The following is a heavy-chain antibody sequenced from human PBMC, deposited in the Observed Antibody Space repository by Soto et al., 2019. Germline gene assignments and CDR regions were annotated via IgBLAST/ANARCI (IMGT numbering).Heavy chain of an antibody. J-gene: IGHJ4*02. CDR2: INHSGST. CDR1: GGSFRDYY. Sequence: QVHLQQWGAGLLKSSETLSVTCAVYGGSFRDYYWSWVRQPPGKGLEWIGQINHSGSTNYNPSLKSRVTISVDTSKNQFSLTLSSVTAADTAVYYCARSSRFDSWGQGTLVTVSS. D-gene: IGHD6-6*01. CDR3: ARSSRFDS. V-gene: IGHV4-34*01.